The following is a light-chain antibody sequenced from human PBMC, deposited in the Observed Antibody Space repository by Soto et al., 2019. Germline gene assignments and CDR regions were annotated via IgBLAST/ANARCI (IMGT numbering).Light chain of an antibody. J-gene: IGKJ5*01. CDR2: RAS. Sequence: IVMTQSPATLSVSPGESATLSCRASQNIYYNVAWYQHRPGQAPRLLIYRASTRATGVPARFSGSGSGTEFTLTISSLQSEDFTVYSCLQYHNLWAFGQGTRLEIK. CDR1: QNIYYN. V-gene: IGKV3-15*01. CDR3: LQYHNLWA.